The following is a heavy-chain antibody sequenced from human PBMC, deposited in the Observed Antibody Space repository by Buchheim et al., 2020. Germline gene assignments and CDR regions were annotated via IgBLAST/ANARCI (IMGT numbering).Heavy chain of an antibody. D-gene: IGHD3-22*01. CDR1: GYTFTGYY. CDR3: ARDSGPFRKDSSGYYYLGY. Sequence: QVQLVQSGAEVKKPGASVKVSCKASGYTFTGYYMHWVRQAPGQGLEWMGWINPNSGGTNYAQKFQGWVTMTRDKSISTAYMELSRLRSDDTAVYYCARDSGPFRKDSSGYYYLGYWGQGTL. CDR2: INPNSGGT. V-gene: IGHV1-2*04. J-gene: IGHJ4*02.